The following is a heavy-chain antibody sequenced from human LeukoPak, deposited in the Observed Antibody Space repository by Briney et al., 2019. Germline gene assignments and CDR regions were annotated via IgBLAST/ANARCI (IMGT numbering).Heavy chain of an antibody. J-gene: IGHJ5*02. V-gene: IGHV3-23*01. CDR1: GFTFSSYE. D-gene: IGHD2-21*01. CDR3: ARDNYSYRLDL. Sequence: GGSLRLSCAASGFTFSSYEMNWVRQAPGKGLEWVSAIGGSGGNIFYTDSVKGRFTISRDNSKNTLYLHMNSLRAEGTAIYYCARDNYSYRLDLWGQGTLVTVSS. CDR2: IGGSGGNI.